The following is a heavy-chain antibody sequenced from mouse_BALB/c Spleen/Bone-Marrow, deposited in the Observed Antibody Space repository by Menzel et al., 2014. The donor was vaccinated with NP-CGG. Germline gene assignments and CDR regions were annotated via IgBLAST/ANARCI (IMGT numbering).Heavy chain of an antibody. D-gene: IGHD2-3*01. CDR3: TRSMGFYYAMDY. Sequence: VQLKESGTVLARPGASVKMSCKASGYTFTIYWMHWVKQRPGQGLEWIGALYPGNSDTSYNQKFKGKAKLTAVTSTSTAYMELSSLTNEDSAVYYCTRSMGFYYAMDYWGQGTSVTVSS. J-gene: IGHJ4*01. CDR2: LYPGNSDT. V-gene: IGHV1-5*01. CDR1: GYTFTIYW.